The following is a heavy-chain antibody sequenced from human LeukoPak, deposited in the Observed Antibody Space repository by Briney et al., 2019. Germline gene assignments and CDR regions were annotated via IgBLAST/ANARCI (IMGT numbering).Heavy chain of an antibody. CDR1: GYTFTSYG. CDR2: ISAYNGNT. Sequence: GASVKVSCKASGYTFTSYGISWVRQAPGQGLEWMGWISAYNGNTNYAQKFQGRVTMTRDTSTSTVYMELSSLRSEDTAVYYCARDRLTGDQAPAGDFDLWGRGTLVTVSS. J-gene: IGHJ2*01. V-gene: IGHV1-18*01. CDR3: ARDRLTGDQAPAGDFDL. D-gene: IGHD7-27*01.